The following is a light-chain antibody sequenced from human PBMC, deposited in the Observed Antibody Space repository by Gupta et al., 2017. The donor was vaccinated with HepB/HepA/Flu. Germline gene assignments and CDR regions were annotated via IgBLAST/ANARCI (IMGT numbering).Light chain of an antibody. CDR3: QQDDSSPIT. V-gene: IGKV3-20*01. CDR1: QSITTNY. Sequence: EKVLTQSPGTMSLSPGERATLSCRASQSITTNYLAWYQQKPGQAPRLLIYSASSRATGIPDRFSGSGSGTDFTLTISRLEPEDFAVYYCQQDDSSPITFGQGTKVEI. J-gene: IGKJ1*01. CDR2: SAS.